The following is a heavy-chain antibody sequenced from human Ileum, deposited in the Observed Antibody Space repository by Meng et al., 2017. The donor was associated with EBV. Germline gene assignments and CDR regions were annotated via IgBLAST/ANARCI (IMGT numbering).Heavy chain of an antibody. Sequence: QVQLHESGPGLVKPSGTLSLTCAVSGGSSSSSNWWSWVRQPPGKGLEWIGEIYHSGSTNYNPSLKSRVTMSVDKSKNQFSLNLSSVTAADTAVYYCARVGQWLPIDYWGQGTLVTVSS. V-gene: IGHV4-4*02. CDR1: GGSSSSSNW. D-gene: IGHD6-19*01. CDR2: IYHSGST. J-gene: IGHJ4*02. CDR3: ARVGQWLPIDY.